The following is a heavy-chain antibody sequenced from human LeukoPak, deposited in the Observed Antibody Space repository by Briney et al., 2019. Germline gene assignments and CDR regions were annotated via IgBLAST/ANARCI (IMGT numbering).Heavy chain of an antibody. CDR3: ALTQDYYYMDV. J-gene: IGHJ6*03. Sequence: ASVKVSCKASGYTFTSYGISWVRQAPGQGLEWMGWISAYNGNTNYAQKLQGRVTMTTDTSTSTAYVELRSLRSDDTAVYYCALTQDYYYMDVWGKGTTVTVSS. V-gene: IGHV1-18*01. CDR1: GYTFTSYG. CDR2: ISAYNGNT. D-gene: IGHD4-23*01.